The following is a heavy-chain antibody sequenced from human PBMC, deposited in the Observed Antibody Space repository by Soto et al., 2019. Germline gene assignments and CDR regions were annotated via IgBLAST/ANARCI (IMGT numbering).Heavy chain of an antibody. CDR3: ARDRVLGGGQQLVRLAY. CDR1: GFTFSSYG. Sequence: QVQLVESGGGVVQPGRSLRLSCAASGFTFSSYGMHWVRQAPGKGLEWVAVIWYDGSNKYYADSVKGRFTISRDNSKNTLYLQMKCLRAEDTAVYYCARDRVLGGGQQLVRLAYWGQGTLVTVSS. V-gene: IGHV3-33*01. CDR2: IWYDGSNK. D-gene: IGHD6-13*01. J-gene: IGHJ4*02.